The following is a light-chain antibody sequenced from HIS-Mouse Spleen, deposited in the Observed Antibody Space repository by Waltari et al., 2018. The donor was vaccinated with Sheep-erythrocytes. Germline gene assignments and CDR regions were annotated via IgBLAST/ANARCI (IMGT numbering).Light chain of an antibody. V-gene: IGLV2-11*01. CDR2: DVS. Sequence: QSALTQPRSVPGSPGQSVTIPCTGTSSDVGGYNHVPWYQQHPGKAPKLMIYDVSKRPSGVPDRFSGSKSGNTASLTISGLQAEDEADYYCCSYAGSYTYVFGTGTKVTVL. CDR3: CSYAGSYTYV. CDR1: SSDVGGYNH. J-gene: IGLJ1*01.